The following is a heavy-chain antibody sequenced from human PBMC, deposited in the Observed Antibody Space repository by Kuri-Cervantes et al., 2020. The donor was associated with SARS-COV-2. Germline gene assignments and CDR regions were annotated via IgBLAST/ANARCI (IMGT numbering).Heavy chain of an antibody. CDR2: ISSSSSTI. Sequence: LSLTCAVYGGSFSGYYWSWIRQPPGKGLEWVSYISSSSSTIYYADSVKGRFTISRDNAKNSLYLQMNSLRAEDTAVYYCARVGWGSPFDYWGQGTLVTVSS. V-gene: IGHV3-11*04. J-gene: IGHJ4*02. D-gene: IGHD7-27*01. CDR1: GGSFSGYY. CDR3: ARVGWGSPFDY.